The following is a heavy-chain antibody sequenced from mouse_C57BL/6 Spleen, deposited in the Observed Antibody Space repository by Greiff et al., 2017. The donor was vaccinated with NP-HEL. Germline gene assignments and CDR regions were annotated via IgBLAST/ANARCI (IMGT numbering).Heavy chain of an antibody. CDR3: ARDYDYGGGFDY. D-gene: IGHD2-4*01. V-gene: IGHV3-1*01. Sequence: EVKLMESGPGMVKPSQSLSLTCTVTGYSITSGYDWHWIRHFPGNKLEWMGYISYSGSTNYNPSLKSRISITHDTSKNHFFLKLNSVTTEDTATYDCARDYDYGGGFDYWGQGTTLTVSS. J-gene: IGHJ2*01. CDR2: ISYSGST. CDR1: GYSITSGYD.